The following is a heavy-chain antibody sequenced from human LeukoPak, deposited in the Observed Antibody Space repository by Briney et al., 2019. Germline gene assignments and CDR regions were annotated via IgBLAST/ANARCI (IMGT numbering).Heavy chain of an antibody. V-gene: IGHV5-51*01. J-gene: IGHJ3*01. CDR3: ATQGTLTPHNAFDV. D-gene: IGHD2-15*01. Sequence: GESLKISCQASGYDFANFWIGWVRQMPGKGLDWMGIIYPGDSETRYSPSFQGQVTISADKSISTAYLQWTSLKASDTAMYYCATQGTLTPHNAFDVWGQGTMVTVSS. CDR1: GYDFANFW. CDR2: IYPGDSET.